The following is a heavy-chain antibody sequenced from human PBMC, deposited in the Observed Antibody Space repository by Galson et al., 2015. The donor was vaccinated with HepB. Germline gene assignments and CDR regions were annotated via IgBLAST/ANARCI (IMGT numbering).Heavy chain of an antibody. CDR3: ARGRTHYDFLFLSPAYYYYGMDV. V-gene: IGHV6-1*01. D-gene: IGHD3-3*01. J-gene: IGHJ6*02. CDR2: TYYRSKWYN. Sequence: CAISGDSVSSISAAWNWIRQSPSRGLEWPGRTYYRSKWYNDYALSVKSRITINPDTSKNQFSLKLSSVTAADTAVYYCARGRTHYDFLFLSPAYYYYGMDVWGQGTTVTVSS. CDR1: GDSVSSISAA.